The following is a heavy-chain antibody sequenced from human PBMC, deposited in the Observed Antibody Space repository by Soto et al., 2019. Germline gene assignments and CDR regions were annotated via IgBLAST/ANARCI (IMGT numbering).Heavy chain of an antibody. CDR1: GGTFSSYA. CDR2: IIPIFGTA. CDR3: ARAYCSGGSCHFHYYYYGMDF. Sequence: SVKVSCKASGGTFSSYAISWVRQAPGQGLEWMGGIIPIFGTANYAQKFQGRVTITADESTSTAYMELSSLRSEDTAVYYCARAYCSGGSCHFHYYYYGMDFWGQGTMVTVSS. V-gene: IGHV1-69*13. D-gene: IGHD2-15*01. J-gene: IGHJ6*02.